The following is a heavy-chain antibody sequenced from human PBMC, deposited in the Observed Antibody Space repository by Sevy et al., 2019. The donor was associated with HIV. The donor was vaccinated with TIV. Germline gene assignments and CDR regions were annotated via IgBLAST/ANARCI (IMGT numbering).Heavy chain of an antibody. D-gene: IGHD3-10*01. CDR3: ARGRKYGSEKWWFDP. CDR1: GDSFSLYY. J-gene: IGHJ5*02. Sequence: SETLSLTCSVNGDSFSLYYWSWIRQSPRKGLEWIGEVSDIGATNYNPSLESRVTTSVDTAKNQVSLSLSSVTAADTAIYYRARGRKYGSEKWWFDPWGQGVQVTVSS. CDR2: VSDIGAT. V-gene: IGHV4-34*01.